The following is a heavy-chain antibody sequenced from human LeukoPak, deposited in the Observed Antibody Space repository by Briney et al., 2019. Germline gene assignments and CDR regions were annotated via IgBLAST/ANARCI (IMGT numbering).Heavy chain of an antibody. CDR1: GGSISSGDYY. V-gene: IGHV4-30-4*01. D-gene: IGHD6-6*01. Sequence: PSQTLSLTCTVSGGSISSGDYYWSWIRQPPGKGLEWIGYIYHSGSTYYNPSLKSRVAISVDRSKNQFSLKVSSVTAADTAVYYCARATLESSSSYYYYYMDVWGKGTTVTVSS. CDR2: IYHSGST. J-gene: IGHJ6*03. CDR3: ARATLESSSSYYYYYMDV.